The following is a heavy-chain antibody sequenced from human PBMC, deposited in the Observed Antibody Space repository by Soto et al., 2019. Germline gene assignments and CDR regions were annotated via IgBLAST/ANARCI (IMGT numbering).Heavy chain of an antibody. J-gene: IGHJ4*02. CDR3: ARGFCSGASCYLGDY. Sequence: QVQLQESGPGLVKPSQTLSLTCTVSGGSISSGGYYWSWIRQHPGKGLEWIGYIYNSGSTYYNPSLQSRVTISVDTSKNQFSLKLGSVTAADTAVYYCARGFCSGASCYLGDYWGQGTLVTVSS. V-gene: IGHV4-31*03. CDR2: IYNSGST. D-gene: IGHD2-15*01. CDR1: GGSISSGGYY.